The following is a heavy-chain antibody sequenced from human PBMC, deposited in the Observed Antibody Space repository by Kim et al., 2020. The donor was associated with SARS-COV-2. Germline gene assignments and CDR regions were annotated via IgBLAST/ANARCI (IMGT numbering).Heavy chain of an antibody. V-gene: IGHV3-30*01. CDR3: ARAITYYYDSSGYFDY. Sequence: SVKGRFTISRDNSKNTLYLQMNSLRAEDTAVYYCARAITYYYDSSGYFDYWGQGTLVTVSS. J-gene: IGHJ4*02. D-gene: IGHD3-22*01.